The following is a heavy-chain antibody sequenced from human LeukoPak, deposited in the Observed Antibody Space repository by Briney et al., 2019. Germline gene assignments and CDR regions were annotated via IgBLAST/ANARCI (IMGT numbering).Heavy chain of an antibody. CDR2: ISAYNGNT. D-gene: IGHD3-10*01. V-gene: IGHV1-18*01. CDR3: ARDNYYGSGSSSFLNWFDP. Sequence: ASVKVSCKASGYTFTSYGISWVRQAPGQGLEWMGWISAYNGNTNYAQKLQGRVTMTTDTSTSTAYMELRSLRSDDTAVYYCARDNYYGSGSSSFLNWFDPWGQGTLVTVSS. CDR1: GYTFTSYG. J-gene: IGHJ5*02.